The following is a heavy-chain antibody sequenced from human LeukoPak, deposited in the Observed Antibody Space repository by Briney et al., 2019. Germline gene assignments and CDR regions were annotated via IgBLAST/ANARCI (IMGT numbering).Heavy chain of an antibody. D-gene: IGHD2-8*01. J-gene: IGHJ4*02. CDR3: ARGYCTNGVCLGFDY. V-gene: IGHV3-48*01. CDR2: ISSSSSTI. CDR1: GFTFSSYS. Sequence: GGSLRLSCAASGFTFSSYSMNWVRQAPGKGLEWVSYISSSSSTIYYADSVKGRFTISRDNAKNSLYLQMNSLRAEDTAVYYCARGYCTNGVCLGFDYWGQGTLVTVSS.